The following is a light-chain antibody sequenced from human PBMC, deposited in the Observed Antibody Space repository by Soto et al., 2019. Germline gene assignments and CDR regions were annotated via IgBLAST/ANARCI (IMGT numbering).Light chain of an antibody. Sequence: DIQMTQSPSSLSASVRDRVTITCLASQTISTYLNWYQQKPGKAPKLLISAASSLQSGVPSRFSGSGSGTDFTHTISSLQPEDFATYYCQQSFGTPRTFGQGTKVEIK. CDR1: QTISTY. CDR3: QQSFGTPRT. V-gene: IGKV1-39*01. CDR2: AAS. J-gene: IGKJ1*01.